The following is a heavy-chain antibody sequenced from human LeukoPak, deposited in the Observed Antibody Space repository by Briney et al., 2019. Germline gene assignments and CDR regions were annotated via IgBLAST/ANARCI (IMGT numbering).Heavy chain of an antibody. CDR1: GGSFSGYY. V-gene: IGHV4-34*01. CDR2: INHSGST. D-gene: IGHD6-13*01. Sequence: SETLSLTCAVYGGSFSGYYWSWIRQPPGKGLEWIGEINHSGSTNYNPSLKSRVTISVDTSKNQFSLKLSSVTAADTAVYYCARGRAAAGRGYFQHWGQGTLVTVSS. CDR3: ARGRAAAGRGYFQH. J-gene: IGHJ1*01.